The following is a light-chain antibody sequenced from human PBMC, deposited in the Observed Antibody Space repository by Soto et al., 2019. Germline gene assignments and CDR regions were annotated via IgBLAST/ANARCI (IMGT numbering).Light chain of an antibody. CDR2: DAS. V-gene: IGKV3-20*01. Sequence: EIVLTQSPATLSLSPGERATLSCRASQSVSSYLAWYQQKPGQAPRLLIYDASNRATDVPDRFSGSGSGADFTLTISRLEPEDFAVYYCQQYGSSPPRTFGQGTKVE. CDR3: QQYGSSPPRT. J-gene: IGKJ1*01. CDR1: QSVSSY.